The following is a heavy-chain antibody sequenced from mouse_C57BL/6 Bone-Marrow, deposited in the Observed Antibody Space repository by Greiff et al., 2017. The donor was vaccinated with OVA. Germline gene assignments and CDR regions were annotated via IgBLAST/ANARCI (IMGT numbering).Heavy chain of an antibody. CDR3: ARRGNWVDY. V-gene: IGHV5-12*01. CDR2: ISNGGGST. J-gene: IGHJ2*01. CDR1: GFTFSDYY. D-gene: IGHD4-1*01. Sequence: EVKLVESGGGLVQPGGSLKLSCAASGFTFSDYYMYWVRQTPEKRLEWVAYISNGGGSTYYPDTVKGRFTISRDNAKNTLYLQMSRLKSEDTAMYYCARRGNWVDYWGQGTTLTVSS.